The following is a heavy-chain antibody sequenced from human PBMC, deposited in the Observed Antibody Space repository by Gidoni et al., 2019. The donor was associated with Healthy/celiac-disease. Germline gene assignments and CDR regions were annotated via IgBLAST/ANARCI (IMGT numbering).Heavy chain of an antibody. J-gene: IGHJ4*02. Sequence: QVQLVESGGGVVQPGRSLRLSCAASGFTFSSYGMHWVRQAPGKGLEWVAVISYDGSNKYYADSVKGRFTISRDNSKNTLYLQMNSLRAEDTAVYYCAKDLIGGVMGYWGQGTLVTVSS. V-gene: IGHV3-30*18. CDR1: GFTFSSYG. CDR2: ISYDGSNK. CDR3: AKDLIGGVMGY. D-gene: IGHD3-16*01.